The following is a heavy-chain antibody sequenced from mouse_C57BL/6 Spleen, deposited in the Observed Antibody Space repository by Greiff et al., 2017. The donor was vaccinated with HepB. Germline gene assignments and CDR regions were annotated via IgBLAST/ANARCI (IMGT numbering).Heavy chain of an antibody. CDR2: IDPETGGT. V-gene: IGHV1-15*01. J-gene: IGHJ4*01. CDR1: GYTFTDYE. Sequence: QVHVKQSGAELVRPGASVTLSCKASGYTFTDYEMHWVKQTPVHGLEWIGAIDPETGGTAYNQKFKGKAILTADKSSSTAYMELRSLTSEDSAVYYCTRFSITTVVAHYYAMDYWGQGTSVTVSS. CDR3: TRFSITTVVAHYYAMDY. D-gene: IGHD1-1*01.